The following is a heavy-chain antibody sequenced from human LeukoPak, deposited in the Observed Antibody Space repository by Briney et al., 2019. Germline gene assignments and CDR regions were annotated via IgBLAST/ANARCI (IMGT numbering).Heavy chain of an antibody. Sequence: GGSLRLSCAASGFTFSSYWMSWVRQAPGKGLEWVAVIWFDGSNKYYADSVKGRFTISRDNSKNTLYLQMSSLRAEDTAVYYCAKPYDYVWGTHHYWGQGTLVTVSS. CDR3: AKPYDYVWGTHHY. D-gene: IGHD3-16*01. J-gene: IGHJ4*02. CDR2: IWFDGSNK. CDR1: GFTFSSYW. V-gene: IGHV3-33*08.